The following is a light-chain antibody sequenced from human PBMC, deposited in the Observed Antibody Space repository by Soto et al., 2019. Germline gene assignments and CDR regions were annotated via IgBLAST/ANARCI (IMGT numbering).Light chain of an antibody. V-gene: IGKV1-33*01. Sequence: DIQMTQSPSSLSASVGDRVTITCQASQDISNYLNWYQQKPGKAPKLLIYDASNLETGVPSRFSGSGSRTDFTFTISSLQPEYIATYYCQQYDNLPITFGQGTRLEMK. CDR2: DAS. J-gene: IGKJ5*01. CDR3: QQYDNLPIT. CDR1: QDISNY.